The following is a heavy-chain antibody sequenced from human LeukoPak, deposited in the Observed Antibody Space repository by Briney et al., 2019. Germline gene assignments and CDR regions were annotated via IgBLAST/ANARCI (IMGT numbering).Heavy chain of an antibody. D-gene: IGHD4-17*01. CDR1: GFTFSSYW. CDR3: ARASNGDHFYYYYMDV. V-gene: IGHV3-7*01. J-gene: IGHJ6*03. CDR2: IKQDGSEK. Sequence: GGSLRLSCAASGFTFSSYWMSWVRQAPGKGLEWVANIKQDGSEKYYVDSVKGRFTISRDNAKNSLYLQMNSLRAEDTAVYYCARASNGDHFYYYYMDVWGKGTTVTVSS.